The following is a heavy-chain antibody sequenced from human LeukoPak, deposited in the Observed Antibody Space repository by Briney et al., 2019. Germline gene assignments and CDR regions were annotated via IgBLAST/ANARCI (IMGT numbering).Heavy chain of an antibody. CDR2: IYTSGST. J-gene: IGHJ3*02. D-gene: IGHD2-2*02. V-gene: IGHV4-4*07. Sequence: SETQSLTCAVSGGSISSYYWSWIRQPAGKGLEWIGRIYTSGSTNYNPSLKSRVTMSVDTSKNQFSLKLSSVTAADTAVYYCARDRKVVPAAIEAAFDIWGQGTMVTVSS. CDR1: GGSISSYY. CDR3: ARDRKVVPAAIEAAFDI.